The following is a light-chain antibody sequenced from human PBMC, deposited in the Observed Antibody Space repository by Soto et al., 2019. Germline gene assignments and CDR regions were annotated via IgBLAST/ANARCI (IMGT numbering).Light chain of an antibody. J-gene: IGLJ2*01. CDR1: SSDIGGYDY. Sequence: QSALTQPASVSGSPGQSITLSCTGTSSDIGGYDYVSWYQRHPGKAPKLIIYDVNNRHSGVSNRFSGSKSGNTASLTISGLQVEDEADSYCNSYASGSCHVVFGGGTKLTVL. CDR2: DVN. V-gene: IGLV2-14*01. CDR3: NSYASGSCHVV.